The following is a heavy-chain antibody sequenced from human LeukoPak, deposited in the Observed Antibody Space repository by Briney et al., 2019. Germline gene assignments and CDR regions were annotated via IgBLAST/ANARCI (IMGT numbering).Heavy chain of an antibody. CDR3: AREAPPLDY. CDR1: GGSISSYY. J-gene: IGHJ4*02. Sequence: SETLSLTCTVSGGSISSYYWSWIRQPPGKGLEWIGYIYYSGSTNYNPSLKSRVTISVDTSKNQFSLKLSSVTAADTAVYYCAREAPPLDYWGQGTLVTVSS. V-gene: IGHV4-59*12. CDR2: IYYSGST.